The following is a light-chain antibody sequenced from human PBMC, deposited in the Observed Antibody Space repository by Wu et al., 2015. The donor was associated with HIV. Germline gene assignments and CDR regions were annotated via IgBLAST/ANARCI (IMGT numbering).Light chain of an antibody. CDR3: QKYNTAPWT. CDR1: QSISSY. V-gene: IGKV1-39*01. J-gene: IGKJ1*01. Sequence: DIQLTQSPSFLSGSVGDRVTITCRASQSISSYLNWYQQKPGKAPKLLIYAASSLQSGVPSRFSGSGSGTDFTLTISSLQPEDVATYYCQKYNTAPWTFGQGTKVEMK. CDR2: AAS.